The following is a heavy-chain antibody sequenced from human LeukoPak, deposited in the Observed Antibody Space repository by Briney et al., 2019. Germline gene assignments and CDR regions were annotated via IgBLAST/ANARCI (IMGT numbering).Heavy chain of an antibody. V-gene: IGHV4-59*01. CDR1: GDSINSYY. Sequence: PSETLSLTCTVSGDSINSYYWSWIRQPPEKGLEWIGYIYYSGTTSYNPSLKGRVTISVDTSKTQFSLKMNSVTAADTAVYYCARLQRVTMVGPDYWYFDLWGRGTLVTVSS. D-gene: IGHD3-10*01. CDR3: ARLQRVTMVGPDYWYFDL. CDR2: IYYSGTT. J-gene: IGHJ2*01.